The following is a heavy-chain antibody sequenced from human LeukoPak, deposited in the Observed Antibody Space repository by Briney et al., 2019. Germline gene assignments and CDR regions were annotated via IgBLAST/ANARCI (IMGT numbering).Heavy chain of an antibody. CDR1: GFTFSSYG. J-gene: IGHJ6*02. V-gene: IGHV3-30*03. CDR3: ARDEQQLVRARGMDV. D-gene: IGHD6-13*01. Sequence: PGGSLRLSCAASGFTFSSYGMHWVRQAPGKGLEWVAVISYDGSNKYYADSVKGRFTISRDNSKNTLYLQMNSLRAEDTAVYYCARDEQQLVRARGMDVWGRGTTVIVSS. CDR2: ISYDGSNK.